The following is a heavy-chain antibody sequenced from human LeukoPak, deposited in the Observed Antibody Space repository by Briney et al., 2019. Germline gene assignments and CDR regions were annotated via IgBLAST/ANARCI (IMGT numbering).Heavy chain of an antibody. CDR3: ARDSTYDSSGYYWFDP. CDR1: GGSISSYY. J-gene: IGHJ5*02. CDR2: IYTSGST. Sequence: SETLSLTCTVSGGSISSYYWSWIRQPAGKGLEWIGRIYTSGSTNYNPSLKSRVTMSVDTSKNQFSLKLSSETAADTAVYYCARDSTYDSSGYYWFDPWGQGTLVTVSS. D-gene: IGHD3-22*01. V-gene: IGHV4-4*07.